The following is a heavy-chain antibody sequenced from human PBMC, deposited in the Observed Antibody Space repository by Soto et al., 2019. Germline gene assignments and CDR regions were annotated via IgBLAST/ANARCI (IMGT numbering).Heavy chain of an antibody. CDR3: ARGSGRQYYYYGLDV. V-gene: IGHV4-61*08. Sequence: SETLSLTCTVSGGSISSGGYYLSWIRQPPGKGLEWIGYIYYSGSTNYNPSLKSRVTISVDTSKNQFSLKLSSVTAADTAVYYCARGSGRQYYYYGLDVWGQGTTVTVSS. J-gene: IGHJ6*02. D-gene: IGHD2-15*01. CDR2: IYYSGST. CDR1: GGSISSGGYY.